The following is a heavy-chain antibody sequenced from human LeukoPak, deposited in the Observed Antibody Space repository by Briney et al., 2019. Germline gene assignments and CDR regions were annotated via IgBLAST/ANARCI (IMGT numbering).Heavy chain of an antibody. D-gene: IGHD6-13*01. CDR2: IYYSGST. Sequence: PSETLSLTCAVSGESFSGNFWTWIRQPPGKGLEWIGSIYYSGSTYYNPSLKSRVTISVDTSKNQFSLKLSSVTAADTAVYYCARDSSWFDYWGQGTLVTVSS. CDR1: GESFSGNF. CDR3: ARDSSWFDY. V-gene: IGHV4-39*01. J-gene: IGHJ4*02.